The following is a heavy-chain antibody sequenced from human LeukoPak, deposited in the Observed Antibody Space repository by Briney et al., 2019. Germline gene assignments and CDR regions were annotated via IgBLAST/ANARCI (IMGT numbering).Heavy chain of an antibody. Sequence: ASVKVSCKASGYTFTGYYMHWVRQAPGQGLEWMGWISTDNGDTNYAQKLQGRVTMTTDTSTSTAYMELRSLRSDDTAVYYCAREGLGELTLDYWGQGTLVTVSS. J-gene: IGHJ4*02. V-gene: IGHV1-18*04. CDR2: ISTDNGDT. CDR1: GYTFTGYY. D-gene: IGHD3-16*01. CDR3: AREGLGELTLDY.